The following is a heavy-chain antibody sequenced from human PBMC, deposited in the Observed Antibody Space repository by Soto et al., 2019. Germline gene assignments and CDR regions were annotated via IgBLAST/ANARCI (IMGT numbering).Heavy chain of an antibody. CDR2: ISYNGNNK. V-gene: IGHV3-30*18. Sequence: QVQLVESGGGVVLPGGSLRLSCVASGFTFGTYGMHWVRQAPGKGLEWVAVISYNGNNKFYADSVKGRFSISRDNSENTLYLQMTSLRAADTAVSYCMKDRGDLVVVSAATVEKWGQGTLVTVSS. D-gene: IGHD2-21*01. CDR1: GFTFGTYG. J-gene: IGHJ4*02. CDR3: MKDRGDLVVVSAATVEK.